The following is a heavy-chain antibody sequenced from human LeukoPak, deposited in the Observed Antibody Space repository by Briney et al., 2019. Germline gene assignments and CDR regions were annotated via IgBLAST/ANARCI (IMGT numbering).Heavy chain of an antibody. Sequence: KPSETLPLTCTVSGGSISSYYWSWIRQPPGKGLEWIGYIYYSGSTNYNPSLKSRVTISVDTSKNQFSLKLSSVTAADTAVYYCARAYPLGAIDCWGQGTLVTVSS. J-gene: IGHJ4*02. D-gene: IGHD1-26*01. CDR1: GGSISSYY. V-gene: IGHV4-59*01. CDR2: IYYSGST. CDR3: ARAYPLGAIDC.